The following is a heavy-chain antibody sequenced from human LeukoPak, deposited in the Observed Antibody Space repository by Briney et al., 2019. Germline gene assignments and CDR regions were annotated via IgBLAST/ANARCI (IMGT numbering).Heavy chain of an antibody. Sequence: GGSLRLSCAASGFTFSKYWMSWVRQAPGKGLEWVANIKQDGSEKYFVDSVKGRFTISRDNAKNSLYLQMNSLRAEDTAVYYCARGLEGDLRDYWGQGTLVTVSS. CDR1: GFTFSKYW. V-gene: IGHV3-7*01. D-gene: IGHD2-21*01. CDR3: ARGLEGDLRDY. CDR2: IKQDGSEK. J-gene: IGHJ4*02.